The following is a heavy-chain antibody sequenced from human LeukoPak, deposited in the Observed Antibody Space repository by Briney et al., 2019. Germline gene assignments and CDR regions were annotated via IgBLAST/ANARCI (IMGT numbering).Heavy chain of an antibody. Sequence: SETLSLTCAVYGGSFSGYYRSWIRQPPGKGLEWIGEINHSGSTNYNPSLKSRVTISVDTSKNQFSLKLSSVTAADTAVYYCARGLAYDFWSGPYYYYGMDVWGQGTTVTVSS. D-gene: IGHD3-3*01. CDR3: ARGLAYDFWSGPYYYYGMDV. CDR2: INHSGST. CDR1: GGSFSGYY. V-gene: IGHV4-34*01. J-gene: IGHJ6*02.